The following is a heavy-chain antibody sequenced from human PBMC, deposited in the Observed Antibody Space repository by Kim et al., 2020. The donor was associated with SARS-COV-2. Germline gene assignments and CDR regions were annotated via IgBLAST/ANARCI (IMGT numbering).Heavy chain of an antibody. CDR2: FSGSGGNT. V-gene: IGHV3-23*01. D-gene: IGHD2-2*02. CDR1: GFTVSSYA. CDR3: AKQDCTSTSCYNPPMDF. Sequence: GGSLRLSCAASGFTVSSYAMTWVRQAPGKGLEWVSGFSGSGGNTYHADSVRGRFTISRDTSKNTPYLQMTSLTAEDTAVYFCAKQDCTSTSCYNPPMDFWGQGTLVTVSS. J-gene: IGHJ4*02.